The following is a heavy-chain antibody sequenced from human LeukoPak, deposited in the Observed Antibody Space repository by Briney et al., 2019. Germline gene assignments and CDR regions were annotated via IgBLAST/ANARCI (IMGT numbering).Heavy chain of an antibody. CDR3: ARDYIAYDPLDY. CDR1: GSTFSSYD. Sequence: GGSLRLSCAASGSTFSSYDMNWVRQAPGKGLEWVSSISSRSTSIYYADSVKGRFTISRDNAKNSLYLQMNSLRAEDTAVYWCARDYIAYDPLDYWGQGTLVTVSS. D-gene: IGHD3-3*01. V-gene: IGHV3-21*01. J-gene: IGHJ4*02. CDR2: ISSRSTSI.